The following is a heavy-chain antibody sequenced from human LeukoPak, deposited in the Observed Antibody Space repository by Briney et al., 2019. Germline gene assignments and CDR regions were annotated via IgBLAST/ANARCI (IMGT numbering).Heavy chain of an antibody. Sequence: SETLSLTCTVSGDSISSYYWGWIRQPAEKGLEWMGRIYSSGSTNYNPSLKHRETMFADKSKNQFSLRLSSLPAADTAVYFCARDYFYHDSGFFGYWGQGTLVTVSS. J-gene: IGHJ4*02. CDR3: ARDYFYHDSGFFGY. V-gene: IGHV4-4*07. CDR2: IYSSGST. CDR1: GDSISSYY. D-gene: IGHD3-22*01.